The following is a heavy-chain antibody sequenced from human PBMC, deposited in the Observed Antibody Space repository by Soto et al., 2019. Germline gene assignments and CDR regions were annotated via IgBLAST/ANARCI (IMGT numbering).Heavy chain of an antibody. J-gene: IGHJ5*02. CDR2: ISAYNGNT. Sequence: APVKVSCKASGYTFTRYGISWVRQAPGQGLEWMGWISAYNGNTNYAQKLQGRVTMTTDTSTSTAYMELRSLRSGDTAVYYCARGPSISWEVAGTLPFDPWGEGTLVTLSS. D-gene: IGHD1-26*01. CDR3: ARGPSISWEVAGTLPFDP. CDR1: GYTFTRYG. V-gene: IGHV1-18*01.